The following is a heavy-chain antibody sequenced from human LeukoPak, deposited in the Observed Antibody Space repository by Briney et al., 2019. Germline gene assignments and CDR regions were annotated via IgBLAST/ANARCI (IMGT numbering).Heavy chain of an antibody. CDR1: GYSFSSPYY. D-gene: IGHD1-1*01. Sequence: SETLSLTCNVSGYSFSSPYYWGWIRQPPGKGLEWIGSIYHSGSTNYNPSLKSRVTMSVDTSKNQFSLKLSSVTAADTAVYYCARGGNYWQNAFDIWGQGTVVPVSS. V-gene: IGHV4-38-2*02. CDR3: ARGGNYWQNAFDI. J-gene: IGHJ3*02. CDR2: IYHSGST.